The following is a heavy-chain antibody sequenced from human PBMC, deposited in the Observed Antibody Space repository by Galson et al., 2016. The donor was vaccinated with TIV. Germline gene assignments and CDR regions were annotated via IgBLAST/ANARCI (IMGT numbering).Heavy chain of an antibody. CDR2: IIPMFPA. D-gene: IGHD1-14*01. Sequence: SVKVSCKASGGTSNSYAFSWVRQAPGQGLEWMGGIIPMFPAKYGQKFQDRVTFTVHELTSTAYMDMSSLRSEDAAVYFCACNPYCVLRKNPFDFWGQGTLVTVSA. CDR3: ACNPYCVLRKNPFDF. V-gene: IGHV1-69*13. CDR1: GGTSNSYA. J-gene: IGHJ4*02.